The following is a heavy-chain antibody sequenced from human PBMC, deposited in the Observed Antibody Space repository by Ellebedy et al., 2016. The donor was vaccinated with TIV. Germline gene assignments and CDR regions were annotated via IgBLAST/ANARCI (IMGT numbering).Heavy chain of an antibody. D-gene: IGHD3-10*01. Sequence: MPSEILSLTCTVPGGSIINSDYYWNWIRQPPGKGLEWIGSIYYSGSAYYNPSLKSRVTVSVDTSKNQFSLKVSSVTAAETAVHYCARDLTRGGYFDYWGLGTLVTVSS. J-gene: IGHJ4*02. CDR3: ARDLTRGGYFDY. V-gene: IGHV4-39*07. CDR2: IYYSGSA. CDR1: GGSIINSDYY.